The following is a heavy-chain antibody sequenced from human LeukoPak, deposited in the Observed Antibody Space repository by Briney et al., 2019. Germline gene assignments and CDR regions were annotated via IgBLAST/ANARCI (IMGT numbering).Heavy chain of an antibody. CDR2: IYYSGST. CDR3: ARGGYVQYAFDI. Sequence: SETLSLTCIVSGGSISSSSYYWGWIRQPPGKGLEWIGSIYYSGSTYYNPSLKSRVTISVDTSKNQFSLKLSSVTAADTAVYYCARGGYVQYAFDIWGQGTMVTVSS. CDR1: GGSISSSSYY. D-gene: IGHD5-12*01. V-gene: IGHV4-39*07. J-gene: IGHJ3*02.